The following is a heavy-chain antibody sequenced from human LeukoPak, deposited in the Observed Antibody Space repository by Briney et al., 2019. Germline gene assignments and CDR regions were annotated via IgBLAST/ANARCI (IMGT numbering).Heavy chain of an antibody. CDR3: ARGMTVAASWFDP. CDR1: GFTFSSHW. D-gene: IGHD6-19*01. V-gene: IGHV3-7*04. J-gene: IGHJ5*02. Sequence: GGSLRLSCAASGFTFSSHWMNWVRQAPGKGLEWVANINQDGGVQYYVDSVKGRFTISRDNAENSLYLQMNSLRAEDTAVYYCARGMTVAASWFDPWGQGTLVTVSS. CDR2: INQDGGVQ.